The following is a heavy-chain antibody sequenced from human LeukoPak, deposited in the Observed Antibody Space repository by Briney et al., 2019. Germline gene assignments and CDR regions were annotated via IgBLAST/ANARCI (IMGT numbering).Heavy chain of an antibody. Sequence: GGSLRLSCAASGFTFSSYSMNWVRQAPEKGLEWVSVVSGSGGSTYYADSVKGRFTISRDNSKNTLYLQMNSLRAEDTAVYYCARVSVEMATASDYWGQGTLVTVSS. D-gene: IGHD5-24*01. J-gene: IGHJ4*02. CDR3: ARVSVEMATASDY. CDR2: VSGSGGST. CDR1: GFTFSSYS. V-gene: IGHV3-23*01.